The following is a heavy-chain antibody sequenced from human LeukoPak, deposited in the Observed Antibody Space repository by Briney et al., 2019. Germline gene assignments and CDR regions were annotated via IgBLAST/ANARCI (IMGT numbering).Heavy chain of an antibody. CDR2: IIPIFGTA. CDR1: GGTFSSYA. D-gene: IGHD3-22*01. Sequence: SVKVSCKASGGTFSSYAISWVRQAPGQGLEWMGGIIPIFGTANYAQKFQGRVTITADESTSTAYMELSSLRSEDTAVYYCARPHLYYDSRYGMDVWGQGTTVTVSS. V-gene: IGHV1-69*13. CDR3: ARPHLYYDSRYGMDV. J-gene: IGHJ6*02.